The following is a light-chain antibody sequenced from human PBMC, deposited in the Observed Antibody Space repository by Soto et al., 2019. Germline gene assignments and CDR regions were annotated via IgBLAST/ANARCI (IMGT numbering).Light chain of an antibody. V-gene: IGKV3-15*01. Sequence: EIVMTQSPATLSVSPGEIATLSCRASQTMNSNLAWYQQKPGQAPRLLINGAAIRSTGIPARFSSSWSGTEFTLPISSMQSEDFAVSYGQQYNTWPPYTFGQGTKLEIK. CDR3: QQYNTWPPYT. J-gene: IGKJ2*01. CDR2: GAA. CDR1: QTMNSN.